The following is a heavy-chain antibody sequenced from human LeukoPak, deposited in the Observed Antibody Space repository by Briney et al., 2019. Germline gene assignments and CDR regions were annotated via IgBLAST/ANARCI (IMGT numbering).Heavy chain of an antibody. CDR3: ARGGTSGGAPDYYYYMDV. CDR2: INSDGSIT. D-gene: IGHD6-19*01. Sequence: SGGSLRLSCAAPGFTFSSYWMHWVRQTPGKGLVWVSRINSDGSITTYADSVKGRFTISRDNAKNTLYVQMNSLRAEDTGVYYCARGGTSGGAPDYYYYMDVWGKGTTVTVSS. V-gene: IGHV3-74*03. J-gene: IGHJ6*03. CDR1: GFTFSSYW.